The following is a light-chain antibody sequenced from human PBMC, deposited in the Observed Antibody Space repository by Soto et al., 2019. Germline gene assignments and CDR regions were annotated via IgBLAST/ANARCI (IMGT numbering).Light chain of an antibody. CDR1: SSNVGTYHL. CDR3: CSFADGAALV. CDR2: EGT. Sequence: QSALTQPASVSASPGQSITISCTGTSSNVGTYHLVSWYQHHPDKAPKLIIYEGTKRPSGISSRFSGSKSGNTASLTISGLQAEDDADYYCCSFADGAALVFGGGTKLTVL. J-gene: IGLJ2*01. V-gene: IGLV2-23*01.